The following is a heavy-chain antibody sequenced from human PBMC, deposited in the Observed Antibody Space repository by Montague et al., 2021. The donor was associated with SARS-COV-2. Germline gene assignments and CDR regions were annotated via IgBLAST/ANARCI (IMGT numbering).Heavy chain of an antibody. CDR1: GFIVSNYW. D-gene: IGHD6-6*01. J-gene: IGHJ4*02. CDR3: ARGGSSGLGY. V-gene: IGHV3-74*01. CDR2: ITSDGTRI. Sequence: SLRLSFSASGFIVSNYWMHWVRQAPGKGLVWVSHITSDGTRINYADSVKGRFTISRDSAKNTLYLQMNSLRVEDTAVYYCARGGSSGLGYWGQGTLVTVSS.